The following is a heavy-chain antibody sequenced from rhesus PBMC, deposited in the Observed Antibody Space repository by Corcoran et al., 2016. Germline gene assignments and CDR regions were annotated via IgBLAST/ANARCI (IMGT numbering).Heavy chain of an antibody. CDR2: MYWDDDK. Sequence: QVTLKESGPALVKPTQTLTLTCTFSGFSLSNSGMGVGRIRQPPGKALEWLALMYWDDDKYYLTSLQSSLTISKDTSQNQVVLTMTNMDPVDTGTYYCARTSSWNDCFDYWGQGVLVTVSS. CDR1: GFSLSNSGMG. CDR3: ARTSSWNDCFDY. V-gene: IGHV2-174*01. D-gene: IGHD1-14*01. J-gene: IGHJ4*01.